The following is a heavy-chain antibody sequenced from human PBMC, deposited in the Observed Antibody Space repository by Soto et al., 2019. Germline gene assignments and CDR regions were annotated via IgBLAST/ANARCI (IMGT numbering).Heavy chain of an antibody. Sequence: SVKVSCKASGDTFNKYAFNWVRQAPGQGLEWMGGIIPIFGTPNYAQRVQGRVTITADESTSTAYMELSSLRSEDTAVYYCARGIDYGGVDRIDYWGPGTMLTVST. CDR2: IIPIFGTP. CDR3: ARGIDYGGVDRIDY. V-gene: IGHV1-69*13. CDR1: GDTFNKYA. D-gene: IGHD4-17*01. J-gene: IGHJ4*02.